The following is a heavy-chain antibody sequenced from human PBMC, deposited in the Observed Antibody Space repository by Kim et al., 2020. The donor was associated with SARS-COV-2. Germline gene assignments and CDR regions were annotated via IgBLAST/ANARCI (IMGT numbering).Heavy chain of an antibody. D-gene: IGHD1-26*01. V-gene: IGHV4-61*01. CDR1: GGSVSSGSYY. CDR2: IYYSGST. J-gene: IGHJ4*02. CDR3: ARVKAEKWELRFGDQFDY. Sequence: SETLSLTCTVSGGSVSSGSYYWSWIRQPPGKGLEWIGYIYYSGSTNYNPSLKSRVTISVDTSKNQFSLKLSSVTAADTAVYYCARVKAEKWELRFGDQFDYWGQGTLVTVSS.